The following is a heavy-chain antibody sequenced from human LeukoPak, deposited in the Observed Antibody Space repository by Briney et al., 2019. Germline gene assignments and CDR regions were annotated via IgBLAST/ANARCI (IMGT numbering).Heavy chain of an antibody. V-gene: IGHV4-39*01. CDR2: IYYTANS. CDR3: AGRGKLGAGPDSPDY. J-gene: IGHJ4*02. Sequence: SETLSLTCSVSGASISSGSYYWGWIRQPPGKGLEWIGSIYYTANSYYNPSLKSRVTISMDTSKKQVFLKMTSVTAADTAVYYCAGRGKLGAGPDSPDYWGQGILVTVSS. D-gene: IGHD1-26*01. CDR1: GASISSGSYY.